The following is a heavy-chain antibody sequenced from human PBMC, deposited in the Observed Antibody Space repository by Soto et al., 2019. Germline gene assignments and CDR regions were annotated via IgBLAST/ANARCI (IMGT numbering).Heavy chain of an antibody. J-gene: IGHJ4*02. CDR3: ARGRYCSGGRCYFDY. Sequence: GGSLRTSCAASGLTFSNYWMSWVRQAPGEGLEWVANIKQDGSENSYVDSVKGRFTISRDNAKNSVYLQMNSLRAEDTAVYYCARGRYCSGGRCYFDYWGQGTPVTVSS. D-gene: IGHD2-15*01. CDR1: GLTFSNYW. V-gene: IGHV3-7*04. CDR2: IKQDGSEN.